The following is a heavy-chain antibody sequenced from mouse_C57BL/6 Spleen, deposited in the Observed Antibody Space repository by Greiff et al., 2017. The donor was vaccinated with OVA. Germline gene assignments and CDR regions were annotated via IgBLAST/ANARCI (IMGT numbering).Heavy chain of an antibody. V-gene: IGHV1-12*01. Sequence: QVQLQQSGAELVRPGASVKMSCKASGYTFTSYNMHWVKQTPRQGLEWIGAIYPGNGDTSYNQKFKGKATLTVDKSSSTAYLQLSSLTSEDSAVYFCPRSPRYRDYFDYWGQGTTLTVSS. CDR1: GYTFTSYN. CDR3: PRSPRYRDYFDY. J-gene: IGHJ2*01. D-gene: IGHD1-1*01. CDR2: IYPGNGDT.